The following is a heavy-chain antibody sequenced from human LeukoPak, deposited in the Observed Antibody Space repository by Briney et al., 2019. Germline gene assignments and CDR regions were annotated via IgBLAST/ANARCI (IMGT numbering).Heavy chain of an antibody. CDR3: ARRSRRITGRESYFDY. D-gene: IGHD2-15*01. J-gene: IGHJ4*02. Sequence: PSETLSLTCTVSGGSISSFYWSWIRQPPGKGLEWVGYIFYSGSTNYNSSLKSRVTISVDTSKNQFSLKLSSVTAADTAVYYCARRSRRITGRESYFDYWGQGTLVTVSS. CDR2: IFYSGST. V-gene: IGHV4-59*01. CDR1: GGSISSFY.